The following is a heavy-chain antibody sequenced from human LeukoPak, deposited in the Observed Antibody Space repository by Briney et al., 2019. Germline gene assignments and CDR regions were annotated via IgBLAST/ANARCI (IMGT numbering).Heavy chain of an antibody. CDR2: INPNSGGT. D-gene: IGHD5-18*01. J-gene: IGHJ5*02. CDR1: GYTFTGYY. V-gene: IGHV1-2*02. Sequence: GASVKVSCKASGYTFTGYYMHWVRQAPGQGLEWMGWINPNSGGTNYAQKFQGRVTMTRDTSISTAYMELSRLRSDDTAVYYCARDKVWTAMDHYNWFDPWGQGTLVTVSS. CDR3: ARDKVWTAMDHYNWFDP.